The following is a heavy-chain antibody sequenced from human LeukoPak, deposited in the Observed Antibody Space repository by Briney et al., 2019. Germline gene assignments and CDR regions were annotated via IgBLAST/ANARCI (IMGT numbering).Heavy chain of an antibody. J-gene: IGHJ6*03. CDR2: IIPIFGTA. Sequence: SVKVSCKASGGTFSSYTISWVRQAPGQGLEWMGGIIPIFGTANYAQKFQGRVTITTDESTSTAYMELSSLRSEDTAVYYCARVKRYDYYYMDVWGKGTTVTVSS. D-gene: IGHD5-24*01. V-gene: IGHV1-69*05. CDR1: GGTFSSYT. CDR3: ARVKRYDYYYMDV.